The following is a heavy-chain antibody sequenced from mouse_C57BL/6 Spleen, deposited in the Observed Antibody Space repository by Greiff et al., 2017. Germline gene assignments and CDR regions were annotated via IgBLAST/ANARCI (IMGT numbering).Heavy chain of an antibody. V-gene: IGHV5-9-1*02. Sequence: EVKLVESGEGLVKPGGSLKLSCAASGFTFSSYAMSWVRQTPEKRLEWVAYISSGGDYIYYADTVKGRFTISRDNARNTLYLQMSSLKSADTAMYYCTREGYYYAFDYWGQGTSVTVSS. CDR1: GFTFSSYA. J-gene: IGHJ4*01. CDR3: TREGYYYAFDY. CDR2: ISSGGDYI.